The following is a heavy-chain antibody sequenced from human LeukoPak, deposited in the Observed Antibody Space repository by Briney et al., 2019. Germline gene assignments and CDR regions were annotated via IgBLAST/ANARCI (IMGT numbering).Heavy chain of an antibody. CDR2: IYSGGTT. CDR3: ARGGNGPFDY. Sequence: GRSLRLSCAASGFTVSNNYMSWVRQAPGKGLEWASIIYSGGTTYYADSVKGRFTISRDNSKNTLYLQMNSLRAEDTAVYYCARGGNGPFDYWGQGTLVTVSS. CDR1: GFTVSNNY. D-gene: IGHD3-16*01. V-gene: IGHV3-53*01. J-gene: IGHJ4*02.